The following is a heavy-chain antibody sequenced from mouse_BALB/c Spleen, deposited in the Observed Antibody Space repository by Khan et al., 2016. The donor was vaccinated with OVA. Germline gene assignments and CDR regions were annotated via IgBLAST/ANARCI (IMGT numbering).Heavy chain of an antibody. CDR2: INPSTGYT. CDR1: GYTFTTYW. V-gene: IGHV1-7*01. Sequence: QVQLQQSGAELAKPGASVKMSCTASGYTFTTYWIHWIKQRPGQGLEWIGYINPSTGYTAYNKNFKDKATLTADESSGTAYMHLNSLTSADSAVYYCARRVLYGLFAYGGQGTLVTFSA. D-gene: IGHD2-10*02. J-gene: IGHJ3*01. CDR3: ARRVLYGLFAY.